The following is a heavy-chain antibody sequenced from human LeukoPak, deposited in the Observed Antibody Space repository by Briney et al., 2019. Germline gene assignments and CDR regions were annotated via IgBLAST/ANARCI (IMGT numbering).Heavy chain of an antibody. D-gene: IGHD3-10*01. V-gene: IGHV3-7*01. J-gene: IGHJ4*02. CDR1: GFTFTTYW. CDR2: IQQDGREK. CDR3: ANAAKYYYGSETYYFFEH. Sequence: GGSLRLSCAASGFTFTTYWMSWVRQAPGKGLEGVANIQQDGREKYYGDSVKGRFTISRENAKTSLYLQMNSLRVEDTAVYYCANAAKYYYGSETYYFFEHWGQGTPVTASS.